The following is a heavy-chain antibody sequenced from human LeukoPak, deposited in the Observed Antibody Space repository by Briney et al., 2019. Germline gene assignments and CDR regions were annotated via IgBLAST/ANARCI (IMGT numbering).Heavy chain of an antibody. J-gene: IGHJ5*02. CDR3: ARLNKPGWFDP. V-gene: IGHV4-39*01. CDR2: IFYTGST. D-gene: IGHD1-14*01. Sequence: SETLSLTCTVSGGSISSYYWAWIRQPPGKGLEWIANIFYTGSTYYNPSLKSPVTISIDTSKNQFSLRLSSVTATDTAVYYCARLNKPGWFDPWGQGTLVTVSS. CDR1: GGSISSYY.